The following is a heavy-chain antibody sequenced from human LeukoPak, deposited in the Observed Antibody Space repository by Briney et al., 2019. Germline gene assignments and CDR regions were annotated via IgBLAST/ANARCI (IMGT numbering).Heavy chain of an antibody. CDR2: IYYSGRT. V-gene: IGHV4-39*01. J-gene: IGHJ1*01. D-gene: IGHD3-22*01. CDR3: ARRRYYDSSGYLE. Sequence: SETLSLTCTIFGDSVSRSDSYWDWIRQPPGKGLEWIGTIYYSGRTYYSPSLKRRVTLSVDMSNNQFSLTLSSVTAADTALYFCARRRYYDSSGYLEWGQGTLVTVSS. CDR1: GDSVSRSDSY.